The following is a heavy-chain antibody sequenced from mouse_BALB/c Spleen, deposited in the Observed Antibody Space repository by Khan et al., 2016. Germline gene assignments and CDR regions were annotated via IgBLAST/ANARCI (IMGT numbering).Heavy chain of an antibody. D-gene: IGHD1-2*01. J-gene: IGHJ2*01. Sequence: EVQLQESGPGLVKPSQSLSLTCTVTGYSITSDYAWNWIRQFPGNKLEWMGYISYSGSTSYNPSFKSRISITRDTSKNQFFLQLNSVTTEDTATYYCARTLLRRYYFDYWGQGTTLTVSS. CDR2: ISYSGST. CDR3: ARTLLRRYYFDY. V-gene: IGHV3-2*02. CDR1: GYSITSDYA.